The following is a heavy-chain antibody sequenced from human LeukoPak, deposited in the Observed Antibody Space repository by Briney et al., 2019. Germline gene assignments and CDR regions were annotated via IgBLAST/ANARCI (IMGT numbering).Heavy chain of an antibody. CDR1: GGSITTTNW. D-gene: IGHD3-3*01. CDR2: VHLDGRT. CDR3: AREGGFYRPLDY. V-gene: IGHV4-4*02. J-gene: IGHJ4*02. Sequence: TSETLSLTCGVSGGSITTTNWWTWVRQPPGKGLEWIGEVHLDGRTNYNPSLESRLTISVDLSENHISLRLTSVTAADTAVYYCAREGGFYRPLDYSGQGTLVTVSS.